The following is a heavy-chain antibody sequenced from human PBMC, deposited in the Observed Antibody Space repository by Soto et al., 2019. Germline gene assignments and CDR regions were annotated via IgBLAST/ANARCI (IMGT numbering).Heavy chain of an antibody. CDR1: GGSISSYY. Sequence: SETLSLTCTVSGGSISSYYWSWIRQPPGKGLEWIGYIYYSGSTNYNPSLKSRVTISVDTSKNQFSLKLSSVTAADTAVYYCERDSGLRFLEGDYYYYGMDVWGQGTTVTVSS. V-gene: IGHV4-59*01. D-gene: IGHD3-3*01. J-gene: IGHJ6*02. CDR3: ERDSGLRFLEGDYYYYGMDV. CDR2: IYYSGST.